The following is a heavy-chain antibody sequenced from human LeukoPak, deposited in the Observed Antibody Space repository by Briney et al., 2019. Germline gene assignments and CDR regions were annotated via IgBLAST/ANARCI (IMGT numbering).Heavy chain of an antibody. D-gene: IGHD3-22*01. Sequence: ASVKVSCKASGYTFTGYYMHWVRQAPGQGLEWMGRINPNSGGPNYAQKFQGRVTMTRDTSISTAYMELSRMRSDDTAVDYCAKFEYSSAAGGGGYWGQGTLVTVSS. CDR2: INPNSGGP. J-gene: IGHJ4*02. CDR1: GYTFTGYY. CDR3: AKFEYSSAAGGGGY. V-gene: IGHV1-2*06.